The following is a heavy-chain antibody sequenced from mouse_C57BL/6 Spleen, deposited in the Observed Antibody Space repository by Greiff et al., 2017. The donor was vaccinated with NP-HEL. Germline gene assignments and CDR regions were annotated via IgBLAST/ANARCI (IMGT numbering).Heavy chain of an antibody. Sequence: QVQLKQSGPGLVAPSQSLSITCTVSGFSLTSYGVHWVRQPPGKGLEWLVVIWSDGSTTYNSALKSRLSISKDNSKSQVFLKMNSLQTDDTAMYYCARHDYYYGSSYDYYAMDYWGQGTSVTVSS. D-gene: IGHD1-1*01. CDR2: IWSDGST. J-gene: IGHJ4*01. V-gene: IGHV2-6-1*01. CDR3: ARHDYYYGSSYDYYAMDY. CDR1: GFSLTSYG.